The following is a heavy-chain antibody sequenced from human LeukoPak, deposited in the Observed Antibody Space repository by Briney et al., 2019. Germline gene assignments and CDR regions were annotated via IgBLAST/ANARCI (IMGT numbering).Heavy chain of an antibody. Sequence: GGSLRLSCAASGFTFSSYSMNWVRQAPGKGLEWVSSISSSSSYIYYADSVKGRFTISRDNAKNSLYLQMNSLRAEDTAVYYCARTSFAPQGGSYYVLDYWGQGTLVTVSS. D-gene: IGHD1-26*01. V-gene: IGHV3-21*01. CDR2: ISSSSSYI. CDR3: ARTSFAPQGGSYYVLDY. CDR1: GFTFSSYS. J-gene: IGHJ4*02.